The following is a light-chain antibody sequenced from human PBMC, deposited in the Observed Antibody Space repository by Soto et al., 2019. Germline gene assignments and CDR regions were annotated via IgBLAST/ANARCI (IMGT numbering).Light chain of an antibody. J-gene: IGKJ1*01. Sequence: EIVMTQSPATLSVSPGDRATLSCRASQSVSSNVAWDQQKPGQAPRLIIFGASGRATGSPDRFSGSGSGTDFTLTISRLEPEDFAVYYCQQYGSLSWTFGQGTKVDIK. CDR2: GAS. CDR1: QSVSSN. V-gene: IGKV3-20*01. CDR3: QQYGSLSWT.